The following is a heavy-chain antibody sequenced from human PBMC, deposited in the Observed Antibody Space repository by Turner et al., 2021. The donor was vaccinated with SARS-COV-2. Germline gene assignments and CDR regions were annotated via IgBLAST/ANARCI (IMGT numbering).Heavy chain of an antibody. V-gene: IGHV4-39*01. J-gene: IGHJ6*02. CDR1: GGSISSSTYY. CDR2: IYYSGST. D-gene: IGHD5-18*01. CDR3: ERLMGTAMNYYGMDI. Sequence: QLQLQESGPGLVKPSETQSLTSTSSGGSISSSTYYWSWIRQLPGKGLVWSGNIYYSGSTYYNPALKSQVTISVDTAKNQCSLKLGSVTAADTAVYYCERLMGTAMNYYGMDIWGQGTTVTVSS.